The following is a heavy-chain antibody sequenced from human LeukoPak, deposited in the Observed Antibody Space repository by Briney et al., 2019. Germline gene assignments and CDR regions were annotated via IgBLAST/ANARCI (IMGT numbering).Heavy chain of an antibody. CDR2: IKSDGST. J-gene: IGHJ1*01. CDR3: ARAPSEIGGYYPEYFRH. D-gene: IGHD3-22*01. CDR1: GWSFSTYW. V-gene: IGHV3-74*01. Sequence: GESLTLSCAASGWSFSTYWWHWVRQAPGKGLEWVGGIKSDGSTNYDHSLKGRFTISIDTSKNTVSLQMNSVRAEDTGVYYCARAPSEIGGYYPEYFRHWGQGTLVTVSS.